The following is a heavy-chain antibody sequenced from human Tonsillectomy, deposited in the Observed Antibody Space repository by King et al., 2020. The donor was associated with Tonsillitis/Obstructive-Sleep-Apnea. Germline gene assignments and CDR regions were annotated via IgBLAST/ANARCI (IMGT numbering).Heavy chain of an antibody. J-gene: IGHJ6*03. V-gene: IGHV3-53*01. CDR2: IYGGGST. D-gene: IGHD2-15*01. CDR3: ASGYCSGGSCPHYYYMDV. Sequence: VQLVESGGGLIQPGGSLRLSCVVSGFTVSNDYMSWVRQAPGKGLEWVSVIYGGGSTYYADSVKGRFTISRDESKNTVYLQMNSLRVEDAALYYCASGYCSGGSCPHYYYMDVWGKGTTVIVS. CDR1: GFTVSNDY.